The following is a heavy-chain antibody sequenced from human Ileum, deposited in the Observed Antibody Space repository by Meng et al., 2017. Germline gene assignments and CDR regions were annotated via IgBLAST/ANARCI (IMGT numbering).Heavy chain of an antibody. CDR1: RFTFSSYT. CDR3: AKGGRQLWSTIDY. D-gene: IGHD5-18*01. CDR2: ISQDGSNK. V-gene: IGHV3-30*04. Sequence: GESLKISRAASRFTFSSYTMHWVRQAPGKGLEWVSAISQDGSNKHYADAVKGRFTISRDNSKNTLYLQMNSLRAEDTAVYYCAKGGRQLWSTIDYWGQGTLVTVSS. J-gene: IGHJ4*02.